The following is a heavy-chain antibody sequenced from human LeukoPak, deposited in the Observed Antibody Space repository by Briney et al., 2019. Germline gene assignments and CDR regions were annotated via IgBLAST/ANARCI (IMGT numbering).Heavy chain of an antibody. J-gene: IGHJ6*02. CDR1: GGSISSYY. CDR2: IYYSGST. Sequence: PSETLSLTCTVSGGSISSYYWSWIRQPPGKGLEWIGYIYYSGSTNYNPSLKSRVTISVDTSKNQFSLKLSSVTAADTAVYYCARVVTVGETGYSSRWYGWYYYYGMDVWGQGTTVTVSS. D-gene: IGHD6-13*01. V-gene: IGHV4-59*01. CDR3: ARVVTVGETGYSSRWYGWYYYYGMDV.